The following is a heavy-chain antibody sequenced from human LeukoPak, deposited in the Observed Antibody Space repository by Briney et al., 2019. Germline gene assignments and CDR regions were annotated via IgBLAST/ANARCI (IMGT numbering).Heavy chain of an antibody. D-gene: IGHD1-26*01. V-gene: IGHV3-48*04. CDR3: AREIPSGSYAPDY. Sequence: GRSLRLSCAVSGFTFNTYSMNWVRQAPGKGLEWVSYINSGGRAILYADSVKGRFTVSRDNAKNSIYLQMNNLRAEDTAVYSCAREIPSGSYAPDYWGQGTLVTVSS. J-gene: IGHJ4*02. CDR2: INSGGRAI. CDR1: GFTFNTYS.